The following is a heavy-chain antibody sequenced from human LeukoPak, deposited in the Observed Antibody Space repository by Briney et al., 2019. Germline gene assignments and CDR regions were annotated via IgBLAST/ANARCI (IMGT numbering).Heavy chain of an antibody. Sequence: GESLRLSCAASGFGFSSHWMHWVRQAPGKGLVWVSRSNSDGSVRNYADSVEGRFIISRDNAKNTLYLQMNNLGVEDTAVYFCARDPSVNNATGYNWFDHWGQGALVTVSS. J-gene: IGHJ5*02. CDR2: SNSDGSVR. V-gene: IGHV3-74*01. D-gene: IGHD1-1*01. CDR1: GFGFSSHW. CDR3: ARDPSVNNATGYNWFDH.